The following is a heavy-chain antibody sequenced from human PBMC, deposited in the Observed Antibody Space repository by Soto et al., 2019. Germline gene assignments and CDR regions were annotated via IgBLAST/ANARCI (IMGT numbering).Heavy chain of an antibody. CDR3: ARDGNYHEF. J-gene: IGHJ4*02. D-gene: IGHD1-1*01. CDR2: ISSSGTYV. V-gene: IGHV3-21*01. CDR1: GFTFSTHA. Sequence: GGSLRLSCAGSGFTFSTHAMVWVRQAPGKGLEWVSSISSSGTYVYYADSVEGRFTIFRDDARNSVYLQMNSLTVEDTAVYYCARDGNYHEFWGQGTPVTVS.